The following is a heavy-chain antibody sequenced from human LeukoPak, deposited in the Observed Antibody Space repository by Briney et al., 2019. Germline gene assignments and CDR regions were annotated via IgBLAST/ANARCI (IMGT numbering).Heavy chain of an antibody. V-gene: IGHV3-23*01. D-gene: IGHD6-13*01. CDR2: TRGSGGNT. J-gene: IGHJ4*01. CDR1: TSTSSSIG. CDR3: AKVQQQLWDD. Sequence: PGGSMTPSRPPSTSTSSSIGISWVRQAPGNWLGWVSATRGSGGNTYYADSVKGRFSISRDSSKNALYLQMNSLIAEDTAVYYCAKVQQQLWDDWGQRTLATVSS.